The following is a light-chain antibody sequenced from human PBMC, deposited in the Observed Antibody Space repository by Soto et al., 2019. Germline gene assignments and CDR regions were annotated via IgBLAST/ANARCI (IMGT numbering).Light chain of an antibody. CDR1: QSVGRSY. Sequence: EIVMTQSPGPLSLSPGERATLSCKSSQSVGRSYLAWYQQKPGQAPRLLISSVSKRATGIPDRFSGGGSGTDFTLTISRVEPEDFALYICQQYDGSPITFGQGTRLEIK. CDR3: QQYDGSPIT. CDR2: SVS. V-gene: IGKV3-20*01. J-gene: IGKJ5*01.